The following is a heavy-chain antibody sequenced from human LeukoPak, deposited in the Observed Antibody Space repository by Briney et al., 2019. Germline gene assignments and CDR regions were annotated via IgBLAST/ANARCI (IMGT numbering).Heavy chain of an antibody. V-gene: IGHV3-49*03. J-gene: IGHJ4*02. D-gene: IGHD2-2*01. CDR3: TSSAMPLAFDY. CDR2: IRSQTYGGTT. CDR1: GFAFGDYA. Sequence: GGSPRLSCTASGFAFGDYAMSWFRQAPGKGLEWVGFIRSQTYGGTTEHAASVKGRFTISRDDSKSIAYLQMNSLKTEDTAVYYCTSSAMPLAFDYWGQGTLVTVSS.